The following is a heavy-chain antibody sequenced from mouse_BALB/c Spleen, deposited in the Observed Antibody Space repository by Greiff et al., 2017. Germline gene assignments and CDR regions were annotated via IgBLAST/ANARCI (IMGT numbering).Heavy chain of an antibody. CDR1: GFTFSSYT. CDR3: TRDRGLRREYYFDY. Sequence: DVMLVESGGGLVKPGGSLKLSCAASGFTFSSYTMSWVRQTPEKRLEWVATISSGGSYTYYPDSVKGRFTISRDNAKNTLYLQMSSLKSEDTAMYYCTRDRGLRREYYFDYGGQGTTLTVSS. CDR2: ISSGGSYT. J-gene: IGHJ2*01. V-gene: IGHV5-6-4*01. D-gene: IGHD2-4*01.